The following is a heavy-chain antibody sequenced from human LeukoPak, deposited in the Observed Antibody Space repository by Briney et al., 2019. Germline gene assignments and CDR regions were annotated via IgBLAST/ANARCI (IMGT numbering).Heavy chain of an antibody. CDR3: ARHVTGKRSTSCCNWFDP. CDR1: GYSISSGSY. Sequence: SETLSLTCAVSGYSISSGSYWGWIRQPPGKGLEWIGSIYHSGGTYYNPSLKSRVTISVDTSKNQFSLKLSSVTAADTAVYYCARHVTGKRSTSCCNWFDPWGQGTLVTVSS. J-gene: IGHJ5*02. CDR2: IYHSGGT. V-gene: IGHV4-38-2*01. D-gene: IGHD2-2*01.